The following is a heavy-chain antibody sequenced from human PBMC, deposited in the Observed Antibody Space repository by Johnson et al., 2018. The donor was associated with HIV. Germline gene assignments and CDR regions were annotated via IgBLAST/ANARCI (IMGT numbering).Heavy chain of an antibody. CDR2: ISYDGTKK. Sequence: QVQLVESGGGVVQPGRSLRLSCAASRFTFSSYAMHWVRQAPGKGLEWVAVISYDGTKKYSAGSVKGRFTISRDNSKNTLYLQMNSLRAEDTAVYYCARGSSGSWDAFDIWGQGTMVTVSS. D-gene: IGHD1-26*01. CDR1: RFTFSSYA. V-gene: IGHV3-30*07. CDR3: ARGSSGSWDAFDI. J-gene: IGHJ3*02.